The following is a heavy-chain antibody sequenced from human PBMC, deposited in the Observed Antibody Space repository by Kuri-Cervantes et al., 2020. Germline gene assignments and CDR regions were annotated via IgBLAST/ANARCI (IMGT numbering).Heavy chain of an antibody. V-gene: IGHV3-7*03. CDR1: GFNFNNYW. CDR3: AKDIVQGGYTGAVFDI. J-gene: IGHJ3*02. Sequence: GGSLRLSCVVSGFNFNNYWMTWVRQAPGKGLEWVANIKEGGSEKYYVDSVKGRFTISRDNAKNSLYLEMNSLRAEDTALYYCAKDIVQGGYTGAVFDIWGQGTMVTVSS. CDR2: IKEGGSEK. D-gene: IGHD5-12*01.